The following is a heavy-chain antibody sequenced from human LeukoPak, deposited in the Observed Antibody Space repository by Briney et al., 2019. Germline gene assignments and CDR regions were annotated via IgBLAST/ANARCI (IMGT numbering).Heavy chain of an antibody. J-gene: IGHJ4*01. CDR3: ARDRGAYCGGDCYLGFDY. CDR2: IAGSSGYI. CDR1: GFTFSSYT. V-gene: IGHV3-21*01. Sequence: GGPLRLSCAASGFTFSSYTMNWVRQAPGKGLEWVSSIAGSSGYISYADSVKGRFTISRDNAKKSLYLQMTSLTAEDTAVYYCARDRGAYCGGDCYLGFDYWGRGTLVTVSS. D-gene: IGHD2-21*02.